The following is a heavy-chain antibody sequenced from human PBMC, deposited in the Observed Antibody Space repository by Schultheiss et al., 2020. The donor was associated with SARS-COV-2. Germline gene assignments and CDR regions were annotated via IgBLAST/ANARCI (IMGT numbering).Heavy chain of an antibody. Sequence: GGSLRLSCAASGFTFSSYGMHWVRQAPGKGLEWVAVISYDGSNKYYADSVKGRFTISRDNAKNTLYLQMNSLRAEDTAVYYCATIGVVAAHSINWFDPWGQGTLVTVSS. CDR3: ATIGVVAAHSINWFDP. J-gene: IGHJ5*02. V-gene: IGHV3-30*12. D-gene: IGHD2-15*01. CDR1: GFTFSSYG. CDR2: ISYDGSNK.